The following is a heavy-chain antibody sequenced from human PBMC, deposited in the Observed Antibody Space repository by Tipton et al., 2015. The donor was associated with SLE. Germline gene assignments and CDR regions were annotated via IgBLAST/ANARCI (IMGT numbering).Heavy chain of an antibody. J-gene: IGHJ3*01. CDR1: GYTFTNSW. Sequence: QSGPEVKKPGESLKISCRGSGYTFTNSWIGWVRQMPGKGLEWMGMIYPGDSDTRYSPSFEGQVTISADKSVSAAYLHGTSVKASDTAIYYCAKRGGAWNAALYTFDVWGQGTAVTVSS. D-gene: IGHD1-1*01. CDR3: AKRGGAWNAALYTFDV. V-gene: IGHV5-51*03. CDR2: IYPGDSDT.